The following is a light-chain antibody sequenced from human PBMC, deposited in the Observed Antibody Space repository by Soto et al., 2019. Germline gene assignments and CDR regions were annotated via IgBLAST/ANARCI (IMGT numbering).Light chain of an antibody. Sequence: QSALTQPASVSGSPGQSITISCTGTSSDVGGYNYVSWYQHHPGKAPKLMIYDVSDRPSGVSNRFSGSKSGNTASLTISGLQAEDEADYYCSSFTSNSPSAVVFGGGTKL. CDR3: SSFTSNSPSAVV. CDR2: DVS. V-gene: IGLV2-14*03. CDR1: SSDVGGYNY. J-gene: IGLJ2*01.